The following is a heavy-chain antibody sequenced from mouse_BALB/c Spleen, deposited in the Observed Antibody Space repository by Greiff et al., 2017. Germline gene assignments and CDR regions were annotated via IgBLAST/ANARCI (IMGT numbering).Heavy chain of an antibody. Sequence: VQLQQSGAELVRSGASVKLSCTASGFNIKDYYMHWVKQRPEQGLEWIGWIDPENGATEYAPKFQGKATMTADTSSNTAYLQLSSLTSEDTAVYYCNLHYYGSYAMDYWGQGTSVTVSS. J-gene: IGHJ4*01. CDR3: NLHYYGSYAMDY. CDR1: GFNIKDYY. CDR2: IDPENGAT. V-gene: IGHV14-4*02. D-gene: IGHD1-2*01.